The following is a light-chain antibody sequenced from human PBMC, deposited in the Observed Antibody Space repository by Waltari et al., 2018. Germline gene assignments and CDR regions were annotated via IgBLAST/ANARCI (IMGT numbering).Light chain of an antibody. Sequence: QSALTQPASVSGSPGQSITISCTGTSSDVGGYTYVSWYQQHPGKAPKLMIYDVSNRPSGVSNRFSGSKSGNTASLTISGLQAEDEADYYCSSYISSSTLELFGGGTSLNVL. V-gene: IGLV2-14*03. CDR1: SSDVGGYTY. CDR3: SSYISSSTLEL. J-gene: IGLJ2*01. CDR2: DVS.